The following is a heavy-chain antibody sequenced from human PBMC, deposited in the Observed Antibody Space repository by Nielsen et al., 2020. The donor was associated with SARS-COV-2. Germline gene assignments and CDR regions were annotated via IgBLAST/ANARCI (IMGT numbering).Heavy chain of an antibody. V-gene: IGHV4-31*03. Sequence: SLSLTCSVSGDSIRNSRYYWTWVRQPPGRGPEWIGNIHYTGSANYSPSLKSRLSMSLEASRNQFSLSVKSMTAADSAEYYCVRDTLAHGLDVWGQGITVTVSS. J-gene: IGHJ6*02. CDR3: VRDTLAHGLDV. CDR1: GDSIRNSRYY. CDR2: IHYTGSA.